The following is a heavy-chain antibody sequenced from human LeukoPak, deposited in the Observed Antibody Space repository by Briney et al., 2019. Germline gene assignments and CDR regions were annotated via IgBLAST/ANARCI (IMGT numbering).Heavy chain of an antibody. D-gene: IGHD3-10*01. J-gene: IGHJ6*04. V-gene: IGHV3-30*04. CDR3: ARDYSMVRGAKRVYYYYGMDV. Sequence: AGGSLRLSCAASGFTFSSYAMHWVRQAPGKGLEWVAVISYDGSNKYYADSVKSRFTISRDNSKNTLYLQMNSLRAEDTAVYYCARDYSMVRGAKRVYYYYGMDVWGKGTTVTVSS. CDR1: GFTFSSYA. CDR2: ISYDGSNK.